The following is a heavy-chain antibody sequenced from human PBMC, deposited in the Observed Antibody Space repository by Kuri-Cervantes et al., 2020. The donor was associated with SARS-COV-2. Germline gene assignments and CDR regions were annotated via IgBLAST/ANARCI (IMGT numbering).Heavy chain of an antibody. V-gene: IGHV3-30*04. CDR1: GFTFSSYA. CDR3: AKDLSPSGRGYYYYMDV. CDR2: MSYDGRNK. Sequence: GESLKISCAASGFTFSSYAMHWVRQAPGKGLEWVAIMSYDGRNKYYADSVKGRFTISRDNSKNTLYLQMNSLRAEDTAVYYCAKDLSPSGRGYYYYMDVWGKGTTVTVSS. D-gene: IGHD3-10*01. J-gene: IGHJ6*03.